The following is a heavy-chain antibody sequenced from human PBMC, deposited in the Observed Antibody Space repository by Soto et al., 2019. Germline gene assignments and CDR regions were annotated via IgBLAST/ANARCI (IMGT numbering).Heavy chain of an antibody. CDR2: ISSSSSYI. Sequence: EVQLVESGGGLVKPGGSLRLSCAASGFTFSSYSMNWVRQAPGKGLEWVSSISSSSSYIYYADSVKGRFTISRDNAKNSQYLQMNSLRAEDTAVYYCARGSSYYGSGSYYREDFDYWGQGTLVTVSS. CDR3: ARGSSYYGSGSYYREDFDY. J-gene: IGHJ4*02. CDR1: GFTFSSYS. D-gene: IGHD3-10*01. V-gene: IGHV3-21*01.